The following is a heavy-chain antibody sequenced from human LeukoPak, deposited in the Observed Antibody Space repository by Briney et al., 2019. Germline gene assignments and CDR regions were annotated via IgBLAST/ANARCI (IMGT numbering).Heavy chain of an antibody. CDR1: GFTFSSYG. CDR2: ISGSGGST. Sequence: GGSLRLSCAASGFTFSSYGMTWVRQAPGKGLEWVSAISGSGGSTHYADSVKGRSTISRDNSKNTLYLQMNSLKTEDTAVYFCATEYYGAYNYWGQGTLVTVSS. CDR3: ATEYYGAYNY. V-gene: IGHV3-23*01. J-gene: IGHJ4*02. D-gene: IGHD4-17*01.